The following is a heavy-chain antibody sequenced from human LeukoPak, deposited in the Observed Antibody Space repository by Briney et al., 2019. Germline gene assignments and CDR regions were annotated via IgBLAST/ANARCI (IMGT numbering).Heavy chain of an antibody. D-gene: IGHD3-3*01. CDR1: GFSFSSYA. J-gene: IGHJ4*02. CDR3: ARRETYYDFWSGYAYDY. CDR2: IKQDGSEK. Sequence: PGGSLRLSCATSGFSFSSYAMSWVRQAPGKGLEWVANIKQDGSEKYYVDSVKGRFTISRDNAKNSLYLQMNSLRAEDTAVYYCARRETYYDFWSGYAYDYWGQGTLVTVSS. V-gene: IGHV3-7*01.